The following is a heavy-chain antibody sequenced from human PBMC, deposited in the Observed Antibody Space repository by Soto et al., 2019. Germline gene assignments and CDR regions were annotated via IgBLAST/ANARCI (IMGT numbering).Heavy chain of an antibody. CDR2: INPNSGGT. CDR3: AKEMGGAAAVYYYYYGMDV. CDR1: GYTFTGYY. D-gene: IGHD6-13*01. J-gene: IGHJ6*02. Sequence: VSVKVCCKASGYTFTGYYMHWVRQAPGQGLERMGWINPNSGGTNYAQKFQGWVTMTRDTSISTAYMELSRLRSDDTAVYYCAKEMGGAAAVYYYYYGMDVWGQGTTVTVSS. V-gene: IGHV1-2*04.